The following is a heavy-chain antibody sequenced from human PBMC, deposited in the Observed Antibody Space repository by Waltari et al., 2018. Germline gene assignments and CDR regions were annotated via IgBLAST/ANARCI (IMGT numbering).Heavy chain of an antibody. D-gene: IGHD3-3*01. CDR1: GGSLSRYY. Sequence: QVQLQQWGAGLLKPSETLSLTCTVSGGSLSRYYWSWIRQSPGKGLEWIGEIIHTGGTNHNPSLKSRVTISVDTSKNHFPLRLSFVTAADTAVYYCARGGGGERRFLEWPNPFDIWGQGTVVTVSS. V-gene: IGHV4-34*01. CDR2: IIHTGGT. CDR3: ARGGGGERRFLEWPNPFDI. J-gene: IGHJ3*02.